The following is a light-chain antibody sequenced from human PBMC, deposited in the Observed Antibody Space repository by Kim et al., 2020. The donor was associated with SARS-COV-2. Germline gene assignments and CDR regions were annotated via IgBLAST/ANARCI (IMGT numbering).Light chain of an antibody. CDR2: DAS. CDR1: QIVSSY. J-gene: IGKJ3*01. CDR3: QQRSNWPS. V-gene: IGKV3-11*01. Sequence: SFSPGERAPLSCRASQIVSSYLAWYQQKPGQAPRLLSYDASNSATGIPARFSGSGSGTDFTLTISSLEPEDFAVYYCQQRSNWPSFGPGTKVDIK.